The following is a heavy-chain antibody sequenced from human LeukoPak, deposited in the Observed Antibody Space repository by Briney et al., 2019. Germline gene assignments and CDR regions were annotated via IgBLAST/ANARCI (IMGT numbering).Heavy chain of an antibody. Sequence: GGSLRLSCAASGFTVSSNYMSWVRQAPGKGLEWVSVIYSGGSTYYADSVKGRFTISRDNAKNSLYLQMNSLRAEDTAVYYCARSITMVRGVIISYYDYWGQGTLVTVSS. CDR1: GFTVSSNY. V-gene: IGHV3-66*01. J-gene: IGHJ4*02. D-gene: IGHD3-10*01. CDR3: ARSITMVRGVIISYYDY. CDR2: IYSGGST.